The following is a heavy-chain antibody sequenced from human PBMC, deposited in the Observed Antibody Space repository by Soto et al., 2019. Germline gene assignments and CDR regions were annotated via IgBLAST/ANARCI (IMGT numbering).Heavy chain of an antibody. D-gene: IGHD5-18*01. V-gene: IGHV3-30*18. CDR2: ISYDGSVK. Sequence: PGGSLRLSCAASGFTFRGYGMHWVRQAPGRGLEWVALISYDGSVKYYADSVRGRFTISRDKSKNTLYLQMNSLRAEDTAVYYCANSEYSRYKNIDVWGQGTTVTVSS. CDR3: ANSEYSRYKNIDV. J-gene: IGHJ6*02. CDR1: GFTFRGYG.